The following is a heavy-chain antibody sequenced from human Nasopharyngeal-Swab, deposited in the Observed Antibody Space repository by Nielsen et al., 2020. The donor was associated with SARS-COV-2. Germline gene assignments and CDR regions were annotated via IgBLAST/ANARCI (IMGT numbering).Heavy chain of an antibody. D-gene: IGHD3-16*01. CDR2: FAPDDAET. CDR1: GYSLTELA. V-gene: IGHV1-24*01. CDR3: ARGSKDVMDAFDI. J-gene: IGHJ3*02. Sequence: ASVKVSCKVSGYSLTELAMHWVRQAPGKGLEWMGGFAPDDAETLYAQKFQGRVTMTEDTSTDTAYMELSSLRSEDTAMYYCARGSKDVMDAFDIWGQGTMVTVSS.